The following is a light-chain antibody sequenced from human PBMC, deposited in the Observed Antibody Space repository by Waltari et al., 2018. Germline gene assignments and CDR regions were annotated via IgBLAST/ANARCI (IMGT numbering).Light chain of an antibody. CDR1: AMGISF. V-gene: IGLV3-1*01. CDR3: QAWDRGTWGV. CDR2: QNG. Sequence: SYDLTQPPSVSVSPGQTASITCSGHAMGISFVCWYQQKPGQSPILVIYQNGRRPSGIPGRFSGSNSGNTATLTISGTQAVDEADYYCQAWDRGTWGVFGGGTRLTVL. J-gene: IGLJ3*02.